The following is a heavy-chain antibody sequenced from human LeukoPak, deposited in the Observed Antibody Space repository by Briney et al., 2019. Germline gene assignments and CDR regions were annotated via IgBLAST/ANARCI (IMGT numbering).Heavy chain of an antibody. D-gene: IGHD1-26*01. Sequence: SVKVSCKASGYTFTGYYMHWVRQAPGQGLEWMGGIIPIFGTANYAQKFQGRVTITADKSTSTAYMELSSLRSEDTAVYYCASSVGATIPYYFDYWGQGTLVTVSS. CDR2: IIPIFGTA. J-gene: IGHJ4*02. CDR1: GYTFTGYY. CDR3: ASSVGATIPYYFDY. V-gene: IGHV1-69*06.